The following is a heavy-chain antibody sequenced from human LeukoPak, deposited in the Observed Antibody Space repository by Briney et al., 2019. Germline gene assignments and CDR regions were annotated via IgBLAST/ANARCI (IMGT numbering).Heavy chain of an antibody. CDR1: EFTFSDYY. J-gene: IGHJ6*02. CDR3: ARHWYCDSSGCSRDDADV. D-gene: IGHD3-22*01. Sequence: GGSLRLSCAASEFTFSDYYMSWIRQAPGKGLEWVSYISSSGSTIYYADSVKGRFTISRDNAKNSLYLQMNSLRVEDAAVYYCARHWYCDSSGCSRDDADVWGQGTTVTVSS. V-gene: IGHV3-11*04. CDR2: ISSSGSTI.